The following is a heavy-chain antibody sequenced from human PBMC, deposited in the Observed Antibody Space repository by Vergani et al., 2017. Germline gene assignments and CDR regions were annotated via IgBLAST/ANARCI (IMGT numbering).Heavy chain of an antibody. CDR3: AXHLSTSYVSPFDL. CDR1: GYSIPSTNHY. CDR2: VHSTGTT. V-gene: IGHV4-39*02. Sequence: QLQLQESGPGLVRPSKTLCLTCSVSGYSIPSTNHYWAWIRQPPGKGLEWLGTVHSTGTTYYNPSLKSRLPVSVDRSNNYLSLNLTPVTATDTAVYYCAXHLSTSYVSPFDLWGRGALVTVSS. J-gene: IGHJ2*01. D-gene: IGHD3-16*01.